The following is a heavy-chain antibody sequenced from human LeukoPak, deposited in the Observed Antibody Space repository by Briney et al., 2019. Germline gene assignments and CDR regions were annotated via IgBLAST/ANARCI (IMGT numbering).Heavy chain of an antibody. CDR3: ARYVSGRDAFDI. V-gene: IGHV3-23*01. Sequence: GGSLRLSCAASGFTFSSYAMSWVRQAPGKGLEWVSAISGSGGSTYYADSVKGRFTISRDNSKNTLYLQMNSLRAKDTAVYYCARYVSGRDAFDIWGQGTMVTVSS. CDR2: ISGSGGST. D-gene: IGHD3-16*01. CDR1: GFTFSSYA. J-gene: IGHJ3*02.